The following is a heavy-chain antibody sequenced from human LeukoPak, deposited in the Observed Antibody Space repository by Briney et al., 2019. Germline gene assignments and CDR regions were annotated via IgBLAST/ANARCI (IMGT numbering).Heavy chain of an antibody. CDR3: ARRAIFEVVTFDY. V-gene: IGHV4-39*01. D-gene: IGHD3-3*01. CDR2: LYYSGNT. CDR1: GGSISSSHYY. Sequence: SETLSLTCTVSGGSISSSHYYWGWIRQPPGTGLEWIGSLYYSGNTSYNPSLKSRVTISVDTSKKQFSLKLSSVTAADTAVYYCARRAIFEVVTFDYWGQGTLVTVSS. J-gene: IGHJ4*02.